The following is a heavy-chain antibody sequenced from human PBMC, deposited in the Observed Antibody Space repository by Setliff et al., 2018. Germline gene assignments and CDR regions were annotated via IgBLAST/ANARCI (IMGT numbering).Heavy chain of an antibody. CDR3: ARGGTFRYFDY. J-gene: IGHJ4*02. CDR1: GDSISTYY. CDR2: VYYSGAA. V-gene: IGHV4-59*01. Sequence: ASETLSLTCTVSGDSISTYYWSWIRQAPGKGLEWIGHVYYSGAANYNPSLKSRVTVSVDTSKNQFSLRLISVTAADTAVYYCARGGTFRYFDYWGQGTPVTVSS. D-gene: IGHD5-12*01.